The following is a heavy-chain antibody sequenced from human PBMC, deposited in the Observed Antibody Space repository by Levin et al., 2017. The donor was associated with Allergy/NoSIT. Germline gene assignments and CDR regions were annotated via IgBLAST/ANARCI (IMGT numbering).Heavy chain of an antibody. CDR3: TTYSSSWYYFDY. CDR2: IKNKADGATT. J-gene: IGHJ4*02. V-gene: IGHV3-15*01. Sequence: PGESLKISCAASGITFSNAWMSWARQAPGKGLEWVGRIKNKADGATTEYAAPVKGRFTISRDDSKNTLYLQMNSLKTEDTAVYFCTTYSSSWYYFDYWRQGTLVTVSS. D-gene: IGHD6-13*01. CDR1: GITFSNAW.